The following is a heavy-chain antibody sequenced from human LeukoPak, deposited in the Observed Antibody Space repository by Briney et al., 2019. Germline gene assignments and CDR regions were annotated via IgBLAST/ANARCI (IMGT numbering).Heavy chain of an antibody. Sequence: PSETLSLACTVSDGSISCYYWKWIRQPAGKGLEWIGRIYASGSTTYNPSLKSRVTISVDKSKNQFSLKLSSVTAADTAVYYCASSYSSSSRWWFDPWGQGTLVTVSS. J-gene: IGHJ5*02. CDR3: ASSYSSSSRWWFDP. CDR2: IYASGST. CDR1: DGSISCYY. D-gene: IGHD6-6*01. V-gene: IGHV4-4*07.